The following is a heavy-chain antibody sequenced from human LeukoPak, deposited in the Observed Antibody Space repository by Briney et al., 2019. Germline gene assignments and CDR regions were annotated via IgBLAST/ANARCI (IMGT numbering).Heavy chain of an antibody. D-gene: IGHD1-26*01. V-gene: IGHV4-39*07. J-gene: IGHJ4*02. CDR2: IYYSGST. Sequence: SETLSLTCTVPGGSISSGSYYWGWIRQPPGKGLERIASIYYSGSTYYNPSLESRVTISVDRSKNQFSLKLSSVTAADTAVYYCAREKRAGGATYFDYWGQGTLVTVSS. CDR3: AREKRAGGATYFDY. CDR1: GGSISSGSYY.